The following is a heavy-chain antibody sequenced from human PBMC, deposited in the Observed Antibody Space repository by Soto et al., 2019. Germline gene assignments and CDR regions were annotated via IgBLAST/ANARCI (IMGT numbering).Heavy chain of an antibody. Sequence: TLSLTCSVSGGSISTGDNYWSWIRQSPGKGLEWIGYIYYTGNTYYNPSLESRVSISVDTSKNQFSLKLSSVTAADTAVYYCARDPFDGIDVWGQGXTVTVSS. CDR3: ARDPFDGIDV. J-gene: IGHJ6*02. CDR2: IYYTGNT. CDR1: GGSISTGDNY. V-gene: IGHV4-30-4*01.